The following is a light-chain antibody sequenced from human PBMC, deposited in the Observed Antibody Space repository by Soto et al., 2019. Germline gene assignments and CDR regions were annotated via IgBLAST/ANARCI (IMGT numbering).Light chain of an antibody. CDR2: DVT. V-gene: IGLV2-14*04. Sequence: GFAGRCIPITNTGTSSDVGGYNYVSWYQQHPGKAPKLMIYDVTNRPSGVSDRFSGSKSGNTASLTISGLQAEDEADYYCASFSACRNYVFGTGAMVTVL. CDR1: SSDVGGYNY. J-gene: IGLJ1*01. CDR3: ASFSACRNYV.